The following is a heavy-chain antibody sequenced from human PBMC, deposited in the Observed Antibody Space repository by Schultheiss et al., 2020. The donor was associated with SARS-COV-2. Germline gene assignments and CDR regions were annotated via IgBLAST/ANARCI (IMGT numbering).Heavy chain of an antibody. D-gene: IGHD2-2*01. J-gene: IGHJ5*02. V-gene: IGHV4-59*01. CDR1: RGSFSSYY. Sequence: SQTLSLTCTVHRGSFSSYYWSWVRQSPGKGLEWIGYAYFSGITNYNPSLKSRLALSLDTSKNQLSLKLASVSAADTAIYYCAREGWRGHCSPTSCYRPLDLWGQGISVTVSS. CDR2: AYFSGIT. CDR3: AREGWRGHCSPTSCYRPLDL.